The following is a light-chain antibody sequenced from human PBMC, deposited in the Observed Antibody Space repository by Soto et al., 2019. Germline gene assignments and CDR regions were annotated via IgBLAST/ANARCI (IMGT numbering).Light chain of an antibody. CDR2: LGS. J-gene: IGKJ4*01. V-gene: IGKV2-28*01. CDR1: QSLLHSNGYNY. Sequence: DLVMTQSPLSLPVTPGEPASISCRSSQSLLHSNGYNYLDWYLQKPGQSPQLLIYLGSNRASGVPDRFSGSGSGTDFTLQISRVEAEEVGVYYCMQALQTPLTFGGGTKVEIK. CDR3: MQALQTPLT.